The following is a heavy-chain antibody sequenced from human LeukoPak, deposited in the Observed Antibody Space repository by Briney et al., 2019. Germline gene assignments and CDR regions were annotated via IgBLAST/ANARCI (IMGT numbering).Heavy chain of an antibody. V-gene: IGHV1-2*02. J-gene: IGHJ5*02. CDR3: ARAYEYGWFDP. Sequence: ASVKVSCKTSGCTFTDYFLHWIRQAPGQGLDWMGWINPKTGGTTYAQKFQGRVTMTRDTSITTGTMELTRLTSDDTAVYYCARAYEYGWFDPWGQGTLVTVSS. CDR2: INPKTGGT. D-gene: IGHD4/OR15-4a*01. CDR1: GCTFTDYF.